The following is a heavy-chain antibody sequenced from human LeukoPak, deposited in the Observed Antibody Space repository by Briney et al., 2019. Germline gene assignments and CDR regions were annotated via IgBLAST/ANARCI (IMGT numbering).Heavy chain of an antibody. V-gene: IGHV4-4*07. CDR1: GGSISSYY. J-gene: IGHJ4*02. CDR3: ARGYSSSWSRYYLDY. D-gene: IGHD6-13*01. CDR2: IYTSGST. Sequence: PSEILSLTCTVSGGSISSYYWSWIRQPAGKGLEWIGRIYTSGSTNYNPSLKSRVTMSVDTSKNQFSLKLSSVTAADTAVYYCARGYSSSWSRYYLDYWGQGTLVTVSS.